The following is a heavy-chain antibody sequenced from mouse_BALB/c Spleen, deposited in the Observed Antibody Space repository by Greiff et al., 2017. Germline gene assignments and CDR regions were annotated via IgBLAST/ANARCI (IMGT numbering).Heavy chain of an antibody. Sequence: LVKTGASVKISCKASGYSFTGYFMHWVKQSHGKSLEWIGYISCYNGATSYNQKFKGKATFTVDTSSNTAYMQLSSLTSEDSAVYYCARAYYGNYGAYWGQGTLVTVSA. CDR1: GYSFTGYF. D-gene: IGHD2-10*01. J-gene: IGHJ3*01. CDR3: ARAYYGNYGAY. CDR2: ISCYNGAT. V-gene: IGHV1S34*01.